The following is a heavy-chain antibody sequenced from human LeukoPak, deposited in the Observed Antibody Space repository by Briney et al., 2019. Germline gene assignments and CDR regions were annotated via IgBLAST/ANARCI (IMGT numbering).Heavy chain of an antibody. D-gene: IGHD2-15*01. CDR3: ARHPHCSGGSCYFEY. CDR1: GGSISSYY. CDR2: VYYSGST. J-gene: IGHJ4*02. V-gene: IGHV4-59*08. Sequence: PSETLSLTCTVSGGSISSYYWSWIRQPPGKELEWIGYVYYSGSTNYNPSLKSRVTISVDTSKNQFSLKLSSVTAADTAVYYCARHPHCSGGSCYFEYWGQGTLVTVSS.